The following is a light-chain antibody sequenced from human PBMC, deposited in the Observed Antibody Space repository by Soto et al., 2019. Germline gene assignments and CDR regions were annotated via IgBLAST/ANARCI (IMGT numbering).Light chain of an antibody. CDR2: GST. J-gene: IGKJ1*01. Sequence: EIVLTQSPATLSLPPGERYTFSCLASQSVSSYLAWYQQKPGQAPRLLIHGSTTRATGIPARFSGSGSGTEFTLTNSSLQSEDFAVYYCQDFNNWPWTFGQGTKVDIK. CDR3: QDFNNWPWT. CDR1: QSVSSY. V-gene: IGKV3-15*01.